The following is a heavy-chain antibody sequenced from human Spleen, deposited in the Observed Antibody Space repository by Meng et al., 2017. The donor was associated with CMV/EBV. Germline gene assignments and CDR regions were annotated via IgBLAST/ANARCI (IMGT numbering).Heavy chain of an antibody. Sequence: SETLSLTCTVSGGSIRSSSYYWGWIRQPPGKGLEWIGSIYASGSTYYNPSLKSRVTISVDTSKNQFSLKLSSVTAADTAVYYCARGTYSSSWYLRSGMDVWGQGTTVTVSS. CDR1: GGSIRSSSYY. V-gene: IGHV4-39*07. D-gene: IGHD6-13*01. CDR3: ARGTYSSSWYLRSGMDV. CDR2: IYASGST. J-gene: IGHJ6*02.